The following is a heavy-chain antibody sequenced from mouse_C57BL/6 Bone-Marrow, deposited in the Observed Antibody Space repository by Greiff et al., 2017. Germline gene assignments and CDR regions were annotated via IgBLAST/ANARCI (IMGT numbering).Heavy chain of an antibody. CDR1: GYTFTSYW. Sequence: QVQLQQPGAELVMPGASVKLSCKASGYTFTSYWMHWVKQRPGQGLEWIGEIDPSDSYTNYNQKFKGKSTLTVDKSSSTAYMQLSSLTSEDSAVYYCALYDYDEAGVAYWGQGTLVTVSA. D-gene: IGHD2-4*01. CDR3: ALYDYDEAGVAY. J-gene: IGHJ3*01. CDR2: IDPSDSYT. V-gene: IGHV1-69*01.